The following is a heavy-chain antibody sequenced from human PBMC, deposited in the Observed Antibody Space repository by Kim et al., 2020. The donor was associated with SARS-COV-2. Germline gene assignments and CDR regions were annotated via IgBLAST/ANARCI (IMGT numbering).Heavy chain of an antibody. Sequence: GGSLRLSCAASGFAFSSNAMGWVRQAPGKGLEWVSSISGTGTDFYYADSVRGRFTISRDIGKNTLYLQMNSLRAEDTAVYYCAKDKWDDSAVDVWGQGTT. CDR3: AKDKWDDSAVDV. CDR1: GFAFSSNA. J-gene: IGHJ6*02. D-gene: IGHD1-20*01. V-gene: IGHV3-23*01. CDR2: ISGTGTDF.